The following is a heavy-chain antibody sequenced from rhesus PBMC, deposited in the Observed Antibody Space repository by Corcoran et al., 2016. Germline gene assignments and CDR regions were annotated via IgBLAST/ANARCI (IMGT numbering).Heavy chain of an antibody. Sequence: QVQLQESGPGLVKPSETLSLTCAVSGGSISSNYWNWIRQSPGKGRVWIGYIFGGSGTPSYNPSLKSPVTISTDTSKNQFYLKLSSVTAAYTAVYYCARDQPNYRGFDYWGQGVLVTVSS. CDR1: GGSISSNY. J-gene: IGHJ4*01. CDR3: ARDQPNYRGFDY. CDR2: IFGGSGTP. D-gene: IGHD3-16*01. V-gene: IGHV4-147*01.